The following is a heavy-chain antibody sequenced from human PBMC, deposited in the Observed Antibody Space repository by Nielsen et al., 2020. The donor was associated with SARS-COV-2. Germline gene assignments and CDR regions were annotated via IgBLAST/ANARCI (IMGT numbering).Heavy chain of an antibody. Sequence: GSLRLSCTVSGGSISSSSYYWGWIRQPPGKGLEWIGRIYYSGSTYYNPSLKSRVTISVDTSKNQFSLKLSSVTAADTAVYYCASLGVWYDSSGPREYWGQGTLVTVSS. CDR3: ASLGVWYDSSGPREY. CDR1: GGSISSSSYY. V-gene: IGHV4-39*01. D-gene: IGHD3-22*01. CDR2: IYYSGST. J-gene: IGHJ4*02.